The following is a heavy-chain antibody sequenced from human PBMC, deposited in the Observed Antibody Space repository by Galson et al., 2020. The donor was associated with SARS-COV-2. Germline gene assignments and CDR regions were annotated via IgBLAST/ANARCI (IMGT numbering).Heavy chain of an antibody. Sequence: SETLSLTCAVYGGSFRGYYWTWIRQSPGKGLQWIGEINHRGSNNYDPSLQSRVAMSVDTSKNQFSLRLSSVTAADTAVYYCARGAEERRIIVVVPYYYSYMDVWGKGTTVTVSS. D-gene: IGHD2-15*01. CDR1: GGSFRGYY. V-gene: IGHV4-34*01. J-gene: IGHJ6*03. CDR3: ARGAEERRIIVVVPYYYSYMDV. CDR2: INHRGSN.